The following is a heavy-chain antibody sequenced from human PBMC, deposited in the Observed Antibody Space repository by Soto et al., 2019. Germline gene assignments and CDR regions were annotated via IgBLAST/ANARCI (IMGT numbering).Heavy chain of an antibody. V-gene: IGHV3-15*07. CDR2: IKSKTDGGTT. CDR3: TTVSRSSSWYSRTYYYYGMDV. CDR1: GFTFSNAW. Sequence: GGSLRLSCAASGFTFSNAWMNWVRQAPGKGLEWVGRIKSKTDGGTTDYAAPVKGRFTISRDDSKNTLYLQMNSLKTEDTAVYYCTTVSRSSSWYSRTYYYYGMDVWGQGTTVTVSS. D-gene: IGHD6-13*01. J-gene: IGHJ6*02.